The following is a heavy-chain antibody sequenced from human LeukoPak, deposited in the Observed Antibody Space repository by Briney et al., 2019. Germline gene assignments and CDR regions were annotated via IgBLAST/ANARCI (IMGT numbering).Heavy chain of an antibody. CDR1: GASITSSGYY. CDR3: ARGRRHRSSWYIGPLDY. J-gene: IGHJ4*02. Sequence: SETLSPTCTVSGASITSSGYYWGWIRQPPGKGLEWIGEINHSGSTNYNPSLKSRVTISVDTSKNQFSLKLSSVTAADTAVYYCARGRRHRSSWYIGPLDYWGQGTLVTVSS. V-gene: IGHV4-39*07. D-gene: IGHD6-13*01. CDR2: INHSGST.